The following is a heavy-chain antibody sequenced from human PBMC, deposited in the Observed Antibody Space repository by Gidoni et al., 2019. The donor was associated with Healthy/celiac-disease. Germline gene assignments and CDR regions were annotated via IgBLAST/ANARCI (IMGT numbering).Heavy chain of an antibody. D-gene: IGHD2-15*01. CDR2: IYPGDSDT. CDR1: GYSFTSDW. V-gene: IGHV5-51*01. J-gene: IGHJ6*02. Sequence: EVQRVQSGAEVKKPGESLKISCKGSGYSFTSDWIGWVRQMPGKGLEWMGIIYPGDSDTRYSPSFQGQVTISADKSISTAYLQWSSLKASDTAMYYCARGAPKYCSGGSCYTYYYYGMDVWGQGTTVTVSS. CDR3: ARGAPKYCSGGSCYTYYYYGMDV.